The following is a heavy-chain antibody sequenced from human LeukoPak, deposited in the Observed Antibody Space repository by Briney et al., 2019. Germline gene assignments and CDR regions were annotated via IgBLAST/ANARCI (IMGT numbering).Heavy chain of an antibody. CDR3: AGHHPRNTVDF. CDR1: GGSFSSTNYY. Sequence: PSETLSLTCTVSGGSFSSTNYYWGWIRQPPGKGLEWIGSIYYNGRSTSNPSLKGRVTISGDTSKNQFSLNLISVTAADTAVYYCAGHHPRNTVDFWGQGTLVTVSS. D-gene: IGHD2/OR15-2a*01. J-gene: IGHJ4*02. V-gene: IGHV4-39*01. CDR2: IYYNGRS.